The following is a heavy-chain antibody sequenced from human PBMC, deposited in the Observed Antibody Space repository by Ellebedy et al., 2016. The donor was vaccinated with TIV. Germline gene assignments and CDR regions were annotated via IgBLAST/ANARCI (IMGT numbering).Heavy chain of an antibody. Sequence: PGGSLRLSCAASGLKFSIYWMSWVRQAPGKGLEWVANIKQDGSEQYYVDPVKGRFTISRDNAKNSLYLQMNSLRAEDTAVYYCARHQYAHGSFDYWGQGTLVTVSS. CDR3: ARHQYAHGSFDY. V-gene: IGHV3-7*03. J-gene: IGHJ4*02. D-gene: IGHD3-10*01. CDR2: IKQDGSEQ. CDR1: GLKFSIYW.